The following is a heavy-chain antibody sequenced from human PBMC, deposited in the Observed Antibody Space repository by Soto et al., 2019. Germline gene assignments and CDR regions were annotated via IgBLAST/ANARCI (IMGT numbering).Heavy chain of an antibody. D-gene: IGHD6-19*01. CDR1: GFTFSSYA. V-gene: IGHV3-23*01. Sequence: GGSLRLSCAASGFTFSSYAMSWVRQAPGKGLEWVSAISGSGGSTYYADSVKGRFTISRDNSKNTLYLQMNSLRAEDTAVYYCAKRPSSSGWSGYYFDYWGQGTLVTVSS. CDR3: AKRPSSSGWSGYYFDY. J-gene: IGHJ4*02. CDR2: ISGSGGST.